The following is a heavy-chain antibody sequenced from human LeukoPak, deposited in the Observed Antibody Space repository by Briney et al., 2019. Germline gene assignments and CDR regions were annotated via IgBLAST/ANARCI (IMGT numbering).Heavy chain of an antibody. CDR2: ISGSGGST. Sequence: GGSLRLSCAASGFTFSSYAMSWVRQAPGKGLEWVSAISGSGGSTYYADSVKGRFTISRDNSKNTLYLQMNSLRAEDTAVYYCAKEANYYXSXXXXPSYYWGQGXLVTVS. V-gene: IGHV3-23*01. J-gene: IGHJ4*02. CDR1: GFTFSSYA. CDR3: AKEANYYXSXXXXPSYY. D-gene: IGHD3-22*01.